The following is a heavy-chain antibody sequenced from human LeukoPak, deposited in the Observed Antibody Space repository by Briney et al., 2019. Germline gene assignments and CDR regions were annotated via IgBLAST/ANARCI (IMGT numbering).Heavy chain of an antibody. V-gene: IGHV3-33*01. Sequence: GGSLRLSCAASGYTFSSYGMHWVRQAPGKGLEWVAVIWYDGSNKYYADSVKGRFTISRDNSKNTLYLQMNSLRAEDTAVYYCARDTYCSSTSCYSLFDYWGQGTLVTVSS. CDR1: GYTFSSYG. D-gene: IGHD2-2*01. CDR2: IWYDGSNK. J-gene: IGHJ4*02. CDR3: ARDTYCSSTSCYSLFDY.